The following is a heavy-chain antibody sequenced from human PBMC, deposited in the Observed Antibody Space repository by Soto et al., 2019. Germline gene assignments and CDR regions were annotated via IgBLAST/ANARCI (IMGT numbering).Heavy chain of an antibody. CDR3: AKDRRAGGNSAFYFDF. CDR1: GFKFSNYA. D-gene: IGHD3-16*01. CDR2: ISATGGGT. J-gene: IGHJ4*02. Sequence: GGSLRLSCAASGFKFSNYAMSWVRQAPGKGLEWVSLISATGGGTYYADSVKGRFTISRDNSHNTLYLQVHSLTAEDTAVYYCAKDRRAGGNSAFYFDFWGQGS. V-gene: IGHV3-23*01.